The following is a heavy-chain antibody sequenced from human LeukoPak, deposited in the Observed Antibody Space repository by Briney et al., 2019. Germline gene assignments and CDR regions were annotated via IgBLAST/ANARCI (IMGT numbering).Heavy chain of an antibody. CDR2: IYSGGST. J-gene: IGHJ4*02. V-gene: IGHV3-66*01. CDR3: ASNYYYGSGSYRFDY. CDR1: EFSVGSNY. D-gene: IGHD3-10*01. Sequence: GGSLRLSCAASEFSVGSNYMTWVRQAPGKGLEWVSLIYSGGSTYYADSVKGRFTISRDNSKNTLYLQMNSLRAEDTAVYYCASNYYYGSGSYRFDYWGQGTLVTVSS.